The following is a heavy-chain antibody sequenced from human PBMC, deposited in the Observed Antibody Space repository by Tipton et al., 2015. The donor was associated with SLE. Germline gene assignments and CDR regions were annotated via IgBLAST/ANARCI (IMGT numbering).Heavy chain of an antibody. D-gene: IGHD2-8*01. CDR1: GFTFSSYD. CDR3: ARDLMGFGGTLDFDL. J-gene: IGHJ2*01. Sequence: GSLRLSCAASGFTFSSYDMHWVRQATGKGLEWVSAIGTAGDPYYPGSVKGRFTISRENAKNSLYLQMNSLRAEDTAVYYCARDLMGFGGTLDFDLWGRGTLVTVSS. V-gene: IGHV3-13*05. CDR2: IGTAGDP.